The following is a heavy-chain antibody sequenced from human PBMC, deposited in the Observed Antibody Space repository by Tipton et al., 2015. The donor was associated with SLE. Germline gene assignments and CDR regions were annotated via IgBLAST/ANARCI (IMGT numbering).Heavy chain of an antibody. CDR3: ARGMVTWRGAILGVDV. V-gene: IGHV4-59*08. CDR1: GGYISSYY. J-gene: IGHJ6*02. CDR2: ISDGGGT. Sequence: TLSLTCTVSGGYISSYYWSWIRQPPGKGLEWIGYISDGGGTNYNPSLKSRVTTSVDPAKNQFSLKLTSVTAADTAVYYCARGMVTWRGAILGVDVWGQGTTVNVSS. D-gene: IGHD2-21*02.